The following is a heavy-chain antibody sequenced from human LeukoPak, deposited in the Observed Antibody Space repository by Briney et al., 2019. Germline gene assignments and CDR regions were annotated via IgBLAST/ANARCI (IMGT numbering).Heavy chain of an antibody. V-gene: IGHV3-66*02. D-gene: IGHD5-24*01. J-gene: IGHJ4*02. CDR2: IYREGTP. Sequence: GGSLRLSCAASGIIVSSNYLSWVRQAPGKGLEWVSAIYREGTPYYTDSVKGRFTITRDNSKNTMYLQMNSLRAEDTAVYYCVTQVDATTIFDYWGQGTLVTVSS. CDR1: GIIVSSNY. CDR3: VTQVDATTIFDY.